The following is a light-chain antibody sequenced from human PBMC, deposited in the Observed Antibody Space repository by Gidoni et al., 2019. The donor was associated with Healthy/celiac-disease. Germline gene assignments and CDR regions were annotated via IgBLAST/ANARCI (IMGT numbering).Light chain of an antibody. CDR2: STN. Sequence: QSVLTQPPSASVTPGQRVTISCSGSSSNIGSNTVNWYQQLPGTAPKLLIYSTNQRPSGVPDRFSGSKSGTSASLAISGLQSEDEADYYCAAWDDSLNCWVFGGGTKLTVL. V-gene: IGLV1-44*01. CDR1: SSNIGSNT. CDR3: AAWDDSLNCWV. J-gene: IGLJ3*02.